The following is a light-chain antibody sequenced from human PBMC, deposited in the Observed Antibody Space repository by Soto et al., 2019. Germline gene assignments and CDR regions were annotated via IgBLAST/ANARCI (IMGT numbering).Light chain of an antibody. V-gene: IGLV2-14*03. Sequence: QSVLTQPASGSGFPGQSITISCTGTISDVGGYNYVSWYQHHPGKAPKLMIYDVSNRPSGVSNRFSGSKSGNTASLTISGLQAEDEADYYCSSYRISRIGVFGTGTKVTVL. CDR2: DVS. J-gene: IGLJ1*01. CDR1: ISDVGGYNY. CDR3: SSYRISRIGV.